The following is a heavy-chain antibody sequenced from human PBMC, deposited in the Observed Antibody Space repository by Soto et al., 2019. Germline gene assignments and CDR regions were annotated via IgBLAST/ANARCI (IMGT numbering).Heavy chain of an antibody. CDR3: ARDYFDRSGLYGMDL. D-gene: IGHD3-22*01. CDR1: GYTFIDYY. J-gene: IGHJ6*02. V-gene: IGHV1-2*02. CDR2: INPDTDDT. Sequence: QLLQSGAEVRKPGASVKVSCKASGYTFIDYYMHWVGQAPGQGLEWMGWINPDTDDTHYAQKFQGRLIMTRDTSINTVYMELSRLTSDDTAVYYCARDYFDRSGLYGMDLWGQGTTVTVSS.